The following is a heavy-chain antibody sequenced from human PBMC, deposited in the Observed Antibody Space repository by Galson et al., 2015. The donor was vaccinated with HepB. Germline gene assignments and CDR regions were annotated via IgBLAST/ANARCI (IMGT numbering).Heavy chain of an antibody. CDR2: ISYDGNNK. CDR3: VRDSTLRFFDWLPSAYGMDV. J-gene: IGHJ6*02. V-gene: IGHV3-30*04. CDR1: GFSFSSYS. D-gene: IGHD3-9*01. Sequence: SLRLSCAASGFSFSSYSMHWVRQAAGKGLEWAAVISYDGNNKYYADFVKGRFTISRDNSKNTLYLQMNSLRAADTALYYCVRDSTLRFFDWLPSAYGMDVWGQGTTVTVS.